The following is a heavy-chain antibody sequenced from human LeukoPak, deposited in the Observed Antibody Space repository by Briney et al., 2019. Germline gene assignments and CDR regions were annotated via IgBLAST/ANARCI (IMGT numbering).Heavy chain of an antibody. J-gene: IGHJ5*02. CDR1: GASISTYY. V-gene: IGHV4-59*01. Sequence: SETLSLTCTVSGASISTYYWSWIRQPPGKGLEWIGYIYYSGSTNYSPSLKSRVTISLDTSKNQFSLNLNPVTAADTAVYYCATGGSWFDPWGQGTLVTVSS. D-gene: IGHD1-26*01. CDR3: ATGGSWFDP. CDR2: IYYSGST.